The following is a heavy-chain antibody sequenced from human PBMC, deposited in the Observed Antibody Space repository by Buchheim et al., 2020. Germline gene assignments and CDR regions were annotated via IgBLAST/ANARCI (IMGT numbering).Heavy chain of an antibody. CDR2: IYSGGST. V-gene: IGHV3-66*04. CDR1: GFTVSSNY. J-gene: IGHJ4*02. Sequence: EVQLVESGGGLVQPGGSLRLSCAASGFTVSSNYMSWVRQAPGKGLEWVSVIYSGGSTYYADSVKGRFTISSDNYKNTLSFQMNSLRAEDTAVYYCARLYSSSTYYFDYWGQGTL. CDR3: ARLYSSSTYYFDY. D-gene: IGHD6-13*01.